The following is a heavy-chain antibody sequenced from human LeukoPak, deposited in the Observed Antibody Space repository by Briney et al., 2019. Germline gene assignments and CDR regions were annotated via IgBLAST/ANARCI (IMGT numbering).Heavy chain of an antibody. CDR2: IHESGTT. D-gene: IGHD6-19*01. CDR3: ARSDISSGWSFVN. Sequence: PSQTLSLTCTVSGGSITNYHWSWIRQPAGKGPEWIGQIHESGTTNYNPTLKSRLTMSLDTTEDQFSLTIMSVTAADTAVYYCARSDISSGWSFVNWGQGTLVTVSS. CDR1: GGSITNYH. J-gene: IGHJ4*02. V-gene: IGHV4-4*07.